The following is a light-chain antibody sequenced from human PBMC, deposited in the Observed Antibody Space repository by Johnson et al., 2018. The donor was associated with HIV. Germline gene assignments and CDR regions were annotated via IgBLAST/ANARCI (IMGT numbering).Light chain of an antibody. CDR3: GTWDSSLSTFYV. CDR1: SCDIGNNY. CDR2: DNN. Sequence: QSVLTQPPSVSAAPGQKVTISRSGSSCDIGNNYVSWHQQLPGTAPKLLINDNNKRPSGIPDRFSGSKSVTSATLGITGLQTGDEADYYCGTWDSSLSTFYVFGTGTKVTVL. J-gene: IGLJ1*01. V-gene: IGLV1-51*01.